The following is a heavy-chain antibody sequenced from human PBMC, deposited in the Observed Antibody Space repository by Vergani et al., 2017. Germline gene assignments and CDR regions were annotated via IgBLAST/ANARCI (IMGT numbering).Heavy chain of an antibody. CDR2: IYSGGST. CDR3: ASEPPTSSGWYN. D-gene: IGHD6-19*01. Sequence: EVQLVESGGGLVQPGGSLRLSCAASGFTFSSYWMSWVRQAPGNGLEWVSVIYSGGSTYYADSVTGRFTISRDNYKNTLYLQMNSLRAEDTAVYYCASEPPTSSGWYNWGQGTLVTVSS. V-gene: IGHV3-66*01. CDR1: GFTFSSYW. J-gene: IGHJ4*02.